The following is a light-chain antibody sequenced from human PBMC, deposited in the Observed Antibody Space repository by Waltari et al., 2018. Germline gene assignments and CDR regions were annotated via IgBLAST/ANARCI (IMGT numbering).Light chain of an antibody. CDR2: DAS. Sequence: EIVLTPSPATLSSSSRQRGTLPCRASQSVGGNLAWYQQKPGQAPRLLIYDASNRATGIPARFSGSGSGTDFTLTISSLEPEDFAVYYCQQRRTWPSITFGQGTRLEI. V-gene: IGKV3-11*01. CDR1: QSVGGN. J-gene: IGKJ5*01. CDR3: QQRRTWPSIT.